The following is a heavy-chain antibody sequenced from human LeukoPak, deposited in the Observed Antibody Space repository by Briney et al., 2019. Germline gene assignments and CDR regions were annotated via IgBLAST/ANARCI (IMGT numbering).Heavy chain of an antibody. CDR2: HYYSGTT. J-gene: IGHJ4*02. CDR3: ARVLNKVDY. CDR1: GASIMKGDYY. Sequence: PSETLSLTCIVSGASIMKGDYYWSWIRQAPGKGLEWIGYHYYSGTTNYTPSLKSRVDISVDTFRNQFSLRLSSVTAADTAVYYCARVLNKVDYWGQGTLVTVSS. D-gene: IGHD3-10*01. V-gene: IGHV4-30-4*01.